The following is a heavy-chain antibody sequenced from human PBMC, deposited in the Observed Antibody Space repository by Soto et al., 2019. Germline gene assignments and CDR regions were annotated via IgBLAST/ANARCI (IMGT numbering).Heavy chain of an antibody. CDR2: INHSGST. V-gene: IGHV4-34*01. CDR1: GGSFSGYY. CDR3: ASGVGILDYQFNYYYMDV. D-gene: IGHD3-22*01. Sequence: SETLSLTCAVYGGSFSGYYWSWIRQPPGKGLEWIGEINHSGSTNYNPSLKSRVTISVDTSKNQFSLKLSSVTAADTAVYYCASGVGILDYQFNYYYMDVWGKGTTVTVSS. J-gene: IGHJ6*03.